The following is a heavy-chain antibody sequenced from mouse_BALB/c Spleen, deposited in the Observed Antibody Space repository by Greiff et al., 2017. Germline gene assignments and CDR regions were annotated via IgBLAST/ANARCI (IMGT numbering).Heavy chain of an antibody. CDR2: IRNKANGYTT. V-gene: IGHV7-3*02. J-gene: IGHJ2*01. Sequence: EVQLVESGGGLVQPGGSLRLSCATSGFTFTDYYMSWVRQPPGKALEWLGFIRNKANGYTTEYSASVKGRFTISRDNSQSILYLQMNTLRAEDSATYYCARDKTGRGYFDYWGQGTTRTVSS. CDR3: ARDKTGRGYFDY. D-gene: IGHD4-1*01. CDR1: GFTFTDYY.